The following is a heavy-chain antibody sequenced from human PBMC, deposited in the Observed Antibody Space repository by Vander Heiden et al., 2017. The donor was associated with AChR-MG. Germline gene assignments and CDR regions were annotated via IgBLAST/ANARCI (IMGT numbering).Heavy chain of an antibody. J-gene: IGHJ4*02. Sequence: EVQLLESGGGLVQPGGSLRLSCVASGFTFTNFAMSWVRQAPGKGLEWVSGIISGGGSSTYFADSVKGRFTISRDNSKNTVYLQMNSLRAEDTAVYYCAKDLLVHDYWGQGTLVTVSS. V-gene: IGHV3-23*01. CDR2: ISGGGSST. CDR3: AKDLLVHDY. D-gene: IGHD2-8*02. CDR1: GFTFTNFA.